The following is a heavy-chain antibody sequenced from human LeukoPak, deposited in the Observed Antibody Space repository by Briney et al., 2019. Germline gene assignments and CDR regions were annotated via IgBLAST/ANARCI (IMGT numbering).Heavy chain of an antibody. Sequence: SETLSLTCSVSGGSITSSTSYWGWIRQPPEQGLEYIGSIYSSGSTYYKSSLRSRVTISIDMSKNQFSLKLTSVTAADTAVYYCARDSGQHLGYDWLHWGQGTLVTVSS. J-gene: IGHJ4*02. CDR3: ARDSGQHLGYDWLH. CDR1: GGSITSSTSY. D-gene: IGHD5-12*01. V-gene: IGHV4-39*07. CDR2: IYSSGST.